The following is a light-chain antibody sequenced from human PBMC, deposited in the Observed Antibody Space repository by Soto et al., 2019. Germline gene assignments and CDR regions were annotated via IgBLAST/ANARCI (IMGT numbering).Light chain of an antibody. CDR2: EVS. Sequence: QSALTQPASVSGSPGQSITISCTGTSSDVGSYNLVSWYQQHPGKAPKLMIYEVSKRPSGVPDRFSGSKSGNAASLTVSGLQAEDEADYYCSSYAGSKNFVFGGGTKLTVL. CDR1: SSDVGSYNL. CDR3: SSYAGSKNFV. J-gene: IGLJ2*01. V-gene: IGLV2-8*01.